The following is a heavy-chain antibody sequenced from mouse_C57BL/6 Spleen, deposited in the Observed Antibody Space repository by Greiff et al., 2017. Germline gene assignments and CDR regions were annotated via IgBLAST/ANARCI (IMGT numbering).Heavy chain of an antibody. CDR1: GYTFTSYG. V-gene: IGHV1-81*01. J-gene: IGHJ4*01. CDR3: ARWGITTVVEGYYAMDY. D-gene: IGHD1-1*01. Sequence: QVQLQQSGAELARPGASVKLSCKASGYTFTSYGISWVKQRTGQGLEWIGEIYPRSGNTYYNEKFKGKVTLTADKSSSTAYMELRSLTSEDSAVYFCARWGITTVVEGYYAMDYWGQGTSVTVSS. CDR2: IYPRSGNT.